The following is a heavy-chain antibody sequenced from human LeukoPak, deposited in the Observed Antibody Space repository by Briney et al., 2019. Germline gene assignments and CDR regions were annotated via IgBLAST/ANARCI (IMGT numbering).Heavy chain of an antibody. D-gene: IGHD2-2*02. V-gene: IGHV3-23*01. CDR2: ISGSGGST. J-gene: IGHJ6*02. CDR1: GFTFSSYA. Sequence: GGSLRLSCAASGFTFSSYAMSWVRQAPGKGLEWVLAISGSGGSTYYADSVKGRFTISRDNSKNTLYLQMNSLRAEDTAVYYCAKYVLRDCSSTRCYNNYGLDVWGQGTTVTVSS. CDR3: AKYVLRDCSSTRCYNNYGLDV.